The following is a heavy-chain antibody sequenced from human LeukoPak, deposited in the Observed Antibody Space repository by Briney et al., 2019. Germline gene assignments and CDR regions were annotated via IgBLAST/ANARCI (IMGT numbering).Heavy chain of an antibody. CDR3: ASGFYYFEY. CDR1: GDTFSRYY. D-gene: IGHD3-3*01. CDR2: INPSGSST. V-gene: IGHV1-46*01. Sequence: ASVKVSCKGSGDTFSRYYMHWVRQAPGQGLEWMGIINPSGSSTRNAKKFQGRVTLTRDTSTSTVYMELSSLSSDDTAVYFCASGFYYFEYWGQGTLVTVSP. J-gene: IGHJ4*02.